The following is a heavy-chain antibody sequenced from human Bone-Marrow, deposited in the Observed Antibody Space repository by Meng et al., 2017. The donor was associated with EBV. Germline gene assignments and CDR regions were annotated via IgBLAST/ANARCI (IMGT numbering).Heavy chain of an antibody. J-gene: IGHJ4*02. D-gene: IGHD4-23*01. V-gene: IGHV1-69*01. CDR2: IIPMFGTA. Sequence: QGQLVQSGAEVKKPGSSVKVSCKASGDSFSFYAISWVRQAPGQGLEWMGGIIPMFGTANYAQKFQGRVTITADESTSTAYMQLSSLKSEDTAVHYCARGKGGNSLLPLDYWGQGTLVTVSS. CDR3: ARGKGGNSLLPLDY. CDR1: GDSFSFYA.